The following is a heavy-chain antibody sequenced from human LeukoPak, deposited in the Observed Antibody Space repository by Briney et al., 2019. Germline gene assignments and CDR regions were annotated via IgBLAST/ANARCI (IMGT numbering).Heavy chain of an antibody. CDR2: IWYGGSNK. Sequence: GGSLRLSCAASGFTFSSYGMHWVRQAPGKGLEWVAVIWYGGSNKYYADSVKGRFTISRDNSKNTLYLQMNSLRAEDTAVYYCAKGGYVVPAYWGYFDYWGQGTLVTVSS. CDR1: GFTFSSYG. J-gene: IGHJ4*02. CDR3: AKGGYVVPAYWGYFDY. V-gene: IGHV3-30*02. D-gene: IGHD2-2*01.